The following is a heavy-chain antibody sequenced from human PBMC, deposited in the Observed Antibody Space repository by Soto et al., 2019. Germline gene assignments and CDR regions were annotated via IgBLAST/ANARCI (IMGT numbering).Heavy chain of an antibody. Sequence: TSETLSLTCTVSGGSISSYYWSWIRQPPGKGLEWIGYIYYSGSTNYNPSLKSRVTISVDTSKNQFSLKLSSVTAADTAVYYCARLRSYGSGGKNWFDPWGQGTLVTVSS. CDR1: GGSISSYY. CDR2: IYYSGST. D-gene: IGHD3-10*01. CDR3: ARLRSYGSGGKNWFDP. J-gene: IGHJ5*02. V-gene: IGHV4-59*08.